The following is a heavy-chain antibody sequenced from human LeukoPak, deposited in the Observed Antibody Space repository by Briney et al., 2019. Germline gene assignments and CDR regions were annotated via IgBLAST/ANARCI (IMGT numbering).Heavy chain of an antibody. CDR2: ISSSGSTT. J-gene: IGHJ4*02. Sequence: GGSLRLSCVASGFTFSNYNMNWVRQAPGGGLEWVSLISSSGSTTNYADSVKGRFTVSRDNAKNSLYLQENSLTDEDTAVYYCARAIGSGWKYYFDYWGQGVLVTVSS. D-gene: IGHD6-19*01. CDR3: ARAIGSGWKYYFDY. V-gene: IGHV3-48*02. CDR1: GFTFSNYN.